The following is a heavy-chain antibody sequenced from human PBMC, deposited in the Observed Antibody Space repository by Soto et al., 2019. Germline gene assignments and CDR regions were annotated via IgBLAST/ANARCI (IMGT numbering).Heavy chain of an antibody. CDR2: IIPIFGTP. Sequence: QVQLEQSGAEVKRPGSSVKVSCKTSGGNFNTYPISWVRQAPGHRLEWMGKIIPIFGTPDYAQKFQGRVTINADEATTTVYMELRSLKSDDSAVYYCARDSPLWGSTGWKRENLFDIWGQGTMVTVSS. V-gene: IGHV1-69*18. CDR3: ARDSPLWGSTGWKRENLFDI. CDR1: GGNFNTYP. D-gene: IGHD3-16*01. J-gene: IGHJ3*02.